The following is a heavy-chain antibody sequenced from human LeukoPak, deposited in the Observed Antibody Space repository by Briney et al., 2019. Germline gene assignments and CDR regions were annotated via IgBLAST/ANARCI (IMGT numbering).Heavy chain of an antibody. V-gene: IGHV3-30-3*01. CDR3: AKDQTGWLQQLDY. CDR2: ISYDGSNK. Sequence: GRSLRLSCAASGFTFSSYAMHWVRQAPGKGLEWVAVISYDGSNKYYADSVKGRFTISRDNSKNTLYLQMNSLRAEDTAVYYCAKDQTGWLQQLDYWGQGTLVTVSS. D-gene: IGHD5-24*01. CDR1: GFTFSSYA. J-gene: IGHJ4*02.